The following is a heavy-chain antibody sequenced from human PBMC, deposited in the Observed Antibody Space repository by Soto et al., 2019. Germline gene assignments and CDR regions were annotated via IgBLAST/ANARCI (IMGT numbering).Heavy chain of an antibody. Sequence: PSETLSLTCTVPGGSISGYYWIWMRQPPGKGLEWIGYVSSTGSTNYNPSLKSRLTMSLDTSTNEVSLSLTSVTAADAAVYFCARFSPPRKSYDSNPGWFDPWGQGIMVTVSS. CDR1: GGSISGYY. CDR3: ARFSPPRKSYDSNPGWFDP. V-gene: IGHV4-59*01. CDR2: VSSTGST. J-gene: IGHJ5*02. D-gene: IGHD3-22*01.